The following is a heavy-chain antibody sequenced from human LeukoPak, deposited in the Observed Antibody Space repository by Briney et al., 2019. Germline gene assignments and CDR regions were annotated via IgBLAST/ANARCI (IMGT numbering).Heavy chain of an antibody. CDR2: MSGRGGDT. Sequence: GRCLSLSCATSGXTFSNLALSWVRHAPRKGREWVLSMSGRGGDTYYADAVKGRFTIPRDHPKNTLDVQMNSLRPEDTAVEDCSKDRYRASSGLVDYWGQGALVTVSS. V-gene: IGHV3-23*01. CDR1: GXTFSNLA. D-gene: IGHD5-12*01. J-gene: IGHJ4*02. CDR3: SKDRYRASSGLVDY.